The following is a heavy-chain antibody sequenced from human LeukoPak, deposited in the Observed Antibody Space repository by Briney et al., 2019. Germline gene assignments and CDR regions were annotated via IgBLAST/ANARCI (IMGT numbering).Heavy chain of an antibody. CDR2: ISAYNGAT. J-gene: IGHJ4*02. CDR1: GYTFTIYG. Sequence: ASVKVSCKASGYTFTIYGISWVRQAPGQGLEWMGWISAYNGATNYAQNLQGRVTMTTDTSTRTAYMELRSLRSDDTAVYYCARGDPGYDILTGYSDSWGQGTLVTVSS. CDR3: ARGDPGYDILTGYSDS. V-gene: IGHV1-18*01. D-gene: IGHD3-9*01.